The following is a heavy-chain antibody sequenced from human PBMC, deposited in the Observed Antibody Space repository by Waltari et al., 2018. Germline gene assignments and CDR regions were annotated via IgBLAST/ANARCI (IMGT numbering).Heavy chain of an antibody. V-gene: IGHV3-30*18. CDR1: GFTFSSYG. D-gene: IGHD3-22*01. CDR3: AKDQVKTLDAFDI. CDR2: ISNDGSNK. J-gene: IGHJ3*02. Sequence: QVQLVESGGGVVQPGRSLRLSCAASGFTFSSYGMHWVRQAPGMGLGWVEVISNDGSNKDYADAVKGRFTISRDNSKNTLYLQMNSLRAEDTAVYYCAKDQVKTLDAFDIWGQGTMVTVSS.